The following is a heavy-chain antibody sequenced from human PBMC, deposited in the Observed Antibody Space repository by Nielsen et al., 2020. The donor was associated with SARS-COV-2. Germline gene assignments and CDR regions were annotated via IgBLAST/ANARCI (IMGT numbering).Heavy chain of an antibody. J-gene: IGHJ4*02. Sequence: WIRQPPGKGLEWVSAISGSGGSTYYADSVKGRFTISRDNSKNTLYLQMNSLRAEDTAVYYCAKELPPSLGYWSGYYNPFGYWGQGTLVTVSS. CDR3: AKELPPSLGYWSGYYNPFGY. CDR2: ISGSGGST. V-gene: IGHV3-23*01. D-gene: IGHD3-3*01.